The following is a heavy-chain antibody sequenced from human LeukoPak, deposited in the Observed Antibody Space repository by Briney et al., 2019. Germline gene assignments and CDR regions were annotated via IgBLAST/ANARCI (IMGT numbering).Heavy chain of an antibody. D-gene: IGHD3-3*01. CDR1: GFTFSSYA. Sequence: GGSLRLSCAASGFTFSSYAMHWVRQAPGKGLEYVSAISSNGGSTYYANSVKGRFTISRDNSKNTLYLQMGSLRAEDMAVYYCARPTYDFWSGYAGYYYYMDVWGKGTTVTVSS. CDR2: ISSNGGST. J-gene: IGHJ6*03. CDR3: ARPTYDFWSGYAGYYYYMDV. V-gene: IGHV3-64*01.